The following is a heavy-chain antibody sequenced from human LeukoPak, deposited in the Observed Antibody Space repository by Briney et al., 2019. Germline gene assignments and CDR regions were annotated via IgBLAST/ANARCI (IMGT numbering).Heavy chain of an antibody. V-gene: IGHV1-2*02. J-gene: IGHJ4*02. CDR3: ARAVRLLWFGELLFNY. D-gene: IGHD3-10*01. CDR1: GYTFTGYY. Sequence: GASVNVSCKASGYTFTGYYMHWVRQAPGQGLEWMGWINPNSGGTNYAQKFQGRVTMTRDTSISTAYMELSRLRSDDTAVYYCARAVRLLWFGELLFNYWGQGTLVTVSS. CDR2: INPNSGGT.